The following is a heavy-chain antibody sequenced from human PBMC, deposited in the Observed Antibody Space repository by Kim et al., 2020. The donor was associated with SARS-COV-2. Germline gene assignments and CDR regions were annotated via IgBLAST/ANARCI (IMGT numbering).Heavy chain of an antibody. D-gene: IGHD6-19*01. CDR3: AKIPVAVAGTEFDY. CDR1: GFTFSSYG. J-gene: IGHJ4*02. Sequence: GGSLRLSCAASGFTFSSYGMHWVRQAPGKGLEWVAVISYDGSNKYYADSVKGRFTISRDNSKNTLYLQMNSLRAEDTAVYYCAKIPVAVAGTEFDYWGQGTLVTVSS. CDR2: ISYDGSNK. V-gene: IGHV3-30*18.